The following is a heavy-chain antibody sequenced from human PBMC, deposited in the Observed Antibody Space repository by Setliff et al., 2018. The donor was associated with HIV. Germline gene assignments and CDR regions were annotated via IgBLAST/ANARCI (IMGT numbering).Heavy chain of an antibody. J-gene: IGHJ4*02. CDR3: AGDLSYTANWEFDF. D-gene: IGHD3-16*01. CDR2: INIANGKT. CDR1: GYSFSRSW. V-gene: IGHV1-3*04. Sequence: ASVKVSCKASGYSFSRSWVQWVRQASGQGLEWMGWINIANGKTQYSQKFRGRVTFTRDISANTAYLDLNSLKSEDSALYYCAGDLSYTANWEFDFWGQGTLVTVSS.